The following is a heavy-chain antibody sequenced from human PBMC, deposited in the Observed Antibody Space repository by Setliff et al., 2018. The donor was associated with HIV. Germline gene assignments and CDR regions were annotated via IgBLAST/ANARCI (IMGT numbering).Heavy chain of an antibody. D-gene: IGHD1-26*01. J-gene: IGHJ5*02. CDR1: GFTVSSNY. Sequence: GGSLRLSCAASGFTVSSNYMNWVRQAPGKGLEWVSILYGTGGTYYADSVKGRFTISRDNARTSLYLGMSSLRVEDTAVYFCASMWKVGAWGRGTLVTVSS. CDR3: ASMWKVGA. V-gene: IGHV3-53*01. CDR2: LYGTGGT.